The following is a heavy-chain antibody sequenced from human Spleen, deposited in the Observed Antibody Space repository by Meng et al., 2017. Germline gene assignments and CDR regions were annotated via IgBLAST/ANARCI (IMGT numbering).Heavy chain of an antibody. D-gene: IGHD6-6*01. J-gene: IGHJ5*02. CDR1: GFSLSTSGVG. V-gene: IGHV2-5*02. Sequence: SGPTLVKPTQTLTLTCTFSGFSLSTSGVGVGWIRQPPGKALEWLALIYWDGDKRYSPSLKSRLTITKDTSKNQVVLTMTNMDPVDTGTYYCAHQAIAARRFDPWGQGTLVTVSS. CDR3: AHQAIAARRFDP. CDR2: IYWDGDK.